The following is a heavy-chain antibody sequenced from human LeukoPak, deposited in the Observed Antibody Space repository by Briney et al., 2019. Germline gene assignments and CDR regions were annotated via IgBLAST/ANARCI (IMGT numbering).Heavy chain of an antibody. CDR3: ASRVDSSGYSCYYYYMDV. CDR1: GGSISSYY. J-gene: IGHJ6*03. V-gene: IGHV4-59*01. Sequence: SETLSLTCTVSGGSISSYYWSWIRQPPGKGLEWIGYIYYSGSTNYNPSLKSRVTISVDTSKNQFSLKLSSVTAADTAVYYCASRVDSSGYSCYYYYMDVWGKGTTVTVSS. CDR2: IYYSGST. D-gene: IGHD3-22*01.